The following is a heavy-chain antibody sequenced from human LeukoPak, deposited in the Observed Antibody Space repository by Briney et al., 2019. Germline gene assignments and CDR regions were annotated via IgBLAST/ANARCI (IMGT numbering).Heavy chain of an antibody. Sequence: PSETLSLTCTVSGGSISSYYWSWIRQPPGKGLEWIGYIYYSGSTNYNPSLKSRVTISVDTSKNQFSLKLTSVTAADTAMYYCARGDSGSYEYWGQGALVTVSS. V-gene: IGHV4-59*01. CDR3: ARGDSGSYEY. CDR2: IYYSGST. CDR1: GGSISSYY. J-gene: IGHJ4*02. D-gene: IGHD3-10*01.